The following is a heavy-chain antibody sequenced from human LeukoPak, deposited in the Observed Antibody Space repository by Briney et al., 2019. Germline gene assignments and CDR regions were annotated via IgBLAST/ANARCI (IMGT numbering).Heavy chain of an antibody. CDR2: ISGSGAST. CDR3: AKVVSGFLFDC. V-gene: IGHV3-23*01. J-gene: IGHJ4*02. CDR1: GFTFSSYA. Sequence: GGSLRLSCAASGFTFSSYAMSWVRQAPGKGLEWVSAISGSGASTYYADSVKGRFTISRDNSQNTLYLQMNTLRAEDTAVYYCAKVVSGFLFDCWGQGNLVTVSS. D-gene: IGHD2-2*01.